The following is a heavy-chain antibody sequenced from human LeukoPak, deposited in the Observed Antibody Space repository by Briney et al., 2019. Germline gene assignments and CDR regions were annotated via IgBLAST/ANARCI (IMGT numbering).Heavy chain of an antibody. J-gene: IGHJ4*02. CDR3: ARVRGPTVTTMYFDY. CDR1: GFIFRSHG. V-gene: IGHV3-48*04. Sequence: GGSLRLSCAGSGFIFRSHGMISVRQAPGRGLEWVSCISPGGNTIYYADSMKGRFTVSRDDAKNSLSLHMNSLRAEDTAVYYCARVRGPTVTTMYFDYWGQGTLVTVSS. CDR2: ISPGGNTI. D-gene: IGHD4-17*01.